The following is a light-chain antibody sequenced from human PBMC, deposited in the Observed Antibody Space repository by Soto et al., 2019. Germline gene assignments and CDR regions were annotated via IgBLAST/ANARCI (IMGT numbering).Light chain of an antibody. CDR2: GGS. Sequence: QSVLTQPASVSGSPGQSITISCTGTSSDVGSYIFVSWFQQHPGKAPKLMIYGGSKRPSGVSDRFSGSKSGNTASLTISGLQAEDEADYYCCSFAGNSNYVFGTGTKVTDL. V-gene: IGLV2-23*01. CDR1: SSDVGSYIF. CDR3: CSFAGNSNYV. J-gene: IGLJ1*01.